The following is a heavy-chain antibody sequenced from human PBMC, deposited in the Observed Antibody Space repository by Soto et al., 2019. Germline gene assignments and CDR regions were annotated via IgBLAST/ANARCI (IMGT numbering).Heavy chain of an antibody. D-gene: IGHD4-17*01. CDR2: IIPIFGTA. J-gene: IGHJ4*02. CDR3: AGGGGRYGDYFDY. Sequence: QVQLVQSGAEVKKPGSSVKVSCKASGDTFSSYTISWVRQAPGQGLEWMGGIIPIFGTANYPRKFPGRVTITADETTSTAYMELRSLASDDTAVYYCAGGGGRYGDYFDYWGQGTLVTVSS. CDR1: GDTFSSYT. V-gene: IGHV1-69*01.